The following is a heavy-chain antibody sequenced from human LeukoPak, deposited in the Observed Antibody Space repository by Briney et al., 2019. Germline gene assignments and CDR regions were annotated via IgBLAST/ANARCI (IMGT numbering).Heavy chain of an antibody. J-gene: IGHJ2*01. D-gene: IGHD2-2*01. V-gene: IGHV4-59*01. CDR2: IYYSGSA. CDR1: GGSISNYY. Sequence: KPSETLSLTCTVSGGSISNYYWSWIRQPPGKGLEWIGYIYYSGSASYNPSLKCRVTISVDTSKNQFSLKLNSVTAADTAVYYCARGPAPWYFDLWGRGTLVTVSS. CDR3: ARGPAPWYFDL.